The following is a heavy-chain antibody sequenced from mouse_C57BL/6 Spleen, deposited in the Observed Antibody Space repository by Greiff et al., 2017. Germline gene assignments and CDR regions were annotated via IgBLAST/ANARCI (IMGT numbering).Heavy chain of an antibody. Sequence: EVKLVESGAELVKPGASVKLSCTASGFNIKDYYMHWVKQRTEQGLEWIGRIAPEDGETKYAPKFPGKATITADTSSNTAYLQLSSLTSEDSAVYYCARRVTTWYFDVWGTGTTVTVAS. CDR3: ARRVTTWYFDV. V-gene: IGHV14-2*01. J-gene: IGHJ1*03. CDR1: GFNIKDYY. CDR2: IAPEDGET. D-gene: IGHD2-2*01.